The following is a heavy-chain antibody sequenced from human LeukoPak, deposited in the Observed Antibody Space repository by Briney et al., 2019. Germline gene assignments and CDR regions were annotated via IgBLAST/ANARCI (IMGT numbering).Heavy chain of an antibody. J-gene: IGHJ6*03. CDR3: ARALYYDFWSGSYYYYYYMDV. CDR1: GFTFSSYW. V-gene: IGHV3-74*01. Sequence: GGSLRLSCAASGFTFSSYWMHWVRQAPGKGLVWVSRINSDGSSTSYADSVKGRFTISRDNAKNTLYLQMNSLRAEDTAVYYCARALYYDFWSGSYYYYYYMDVWGKGTTVTVSS. CDR2: INSDGSST. D-gene: IGHD3-3*01.